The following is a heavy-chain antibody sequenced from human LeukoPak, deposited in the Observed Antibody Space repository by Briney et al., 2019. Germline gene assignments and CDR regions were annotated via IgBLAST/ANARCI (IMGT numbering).Heavy chain of an antibody. V-gene: IGHV3-21*01. Sequence: GGSLRLSCAASGFSFSSYAMNWVRQAPGKGLEWVSSITSSSDMYYAGSVKGRFTISRDNAKNSLYLEMNSLGAEDTAVYYCARQFGGSYGYWGQGTLVTVSS. D-gene: IGHD1-26*01. CDR2: ITSSSDM. CDR3: ARQFGGSYGY. J-gene: IGHJ4*02. CDR1: GFSFSSYA.